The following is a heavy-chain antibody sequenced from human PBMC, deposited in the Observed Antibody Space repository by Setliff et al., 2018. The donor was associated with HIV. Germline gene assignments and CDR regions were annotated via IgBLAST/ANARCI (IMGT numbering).Heavy chain of an antibody. Sequence: SETLSLTCAVSGDSISISSSFWGWIRQPPGKGLEWIGTLYYSGSAYYNPSLKSRLTISVDTSKNQFSLKLRSVTAADTALYYCARRDPQYNYGHFDYWSQGTLVTVSS. D-gene: IGHD5-18*01. CDR3: ARRDPQYNYGHFDY. V-gene: IGHV4-39*01. CDR2: LYYSGSA. CDR1: GDSISISSSF. J-gene: IGHJ4*02.